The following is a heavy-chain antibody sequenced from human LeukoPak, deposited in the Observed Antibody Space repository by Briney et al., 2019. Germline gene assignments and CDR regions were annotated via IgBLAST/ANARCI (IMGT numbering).Heavy chain of an antibody. CDR2: IWYDGSNK. Sequence: GGSLRLSCAASGFTFSSYGMHWVRQAPGKGLEWVAVIWYDGSNKYYADSVKGRFTISRDNSKNTLYLQMNSLRAEDTAVYYCARDLGWLQYYFDYWGQGTLVTVSS. D-gene: IGHD5-24*01. J-gene: IGHJ4*02. V-gene: IGHV3-33*01. CDR3: ARDLGWLQYYFDY. CDR1: GFTFSSYG.